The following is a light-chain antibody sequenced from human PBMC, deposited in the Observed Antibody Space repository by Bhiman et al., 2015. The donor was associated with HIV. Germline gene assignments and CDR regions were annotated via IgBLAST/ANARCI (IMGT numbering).Light chain of an antibody. CDR3: QSYDASLRGSV. V-gene: IGLV1-44*01. CDR2: MNN. J-gene: IGLJ2*01. CDR1: AFNIERHQ. Sequence: QSVLTQPPAMSAAPGQSVTISCSGSAFNIERHQVTWLRHLPGTAPTSVIIMNNQRPSGVPDRFSGSKSGTSSSLAITGLQAEDEADYYCQSYDASLRGSVFGGGTKLTVL.